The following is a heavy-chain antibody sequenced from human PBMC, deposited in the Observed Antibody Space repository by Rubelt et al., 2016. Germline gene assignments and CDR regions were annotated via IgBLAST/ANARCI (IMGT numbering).Heavy chain of an antibody. CDR2: LSYDGSKE. D-gene: IGHD2-2*01. J-gene: IGHJ3*01. V-gene: IGHV3-30*18. Sequence: HWVRQAPGKGLEWVAGLSYDGSKEYYVDSVKGRVTISRDNSKNTLHLQMNRLRNEDTAVYYCVKDKGTVIIPAATDAFDFWGQGTMVAVSA. CDR3: VKDKGTVIIPAATDAFDF.